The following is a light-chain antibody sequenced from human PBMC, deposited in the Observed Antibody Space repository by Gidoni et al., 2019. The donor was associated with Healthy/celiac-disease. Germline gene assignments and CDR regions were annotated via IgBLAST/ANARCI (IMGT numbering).Light chain of an antibody. CDR2: DAS. CDR3: QQRSNWPPEKT. J-gene: IGKJ1*01. Sequence: VFPQSPPTLSLSPGERATLSCRASQSVSSYLAWYQQKPGQAPRLLSYDASNRATGIPARFSGSGAGTDFTLTISSLEPEELAVYYCQQRSNWPPEKTFGQGTKVEIK. CDR1: QSVSSY. V-gene: IGKV3-11*01.